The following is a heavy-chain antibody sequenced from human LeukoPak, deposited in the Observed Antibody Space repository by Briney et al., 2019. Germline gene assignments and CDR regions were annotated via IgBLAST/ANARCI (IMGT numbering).Heavy chain of an antibody. J-gene: IGHJ1*01. V-gene: IGHV1-18*01. CDR1: GYSFTNYG. Sequence: ASVKVSCRASGYSFTNYGINWVRQAPGQGLEWMGWISTYTGDTKYVQKLQGRVSMTTDTSTSTAHMELRSLRSDDTAVYYCARGYHFDTSGYPVSEYFQHWGQGTLVTVSS. CDR2: ISTYTGDT. D-gene: IGHD3-22*01. CDR3: ARGYHFDTSGYPVSEYFQH.